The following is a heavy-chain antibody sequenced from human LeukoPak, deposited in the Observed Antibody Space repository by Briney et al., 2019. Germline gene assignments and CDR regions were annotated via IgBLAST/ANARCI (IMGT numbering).Heavy chain of an antibody. D-gene: IGHD3-22*01. CDR3: ARGGGYYRYYYYGMDV. V-gene: IGHV4-59*01. Sequence: SETLSLTCTVSGGSISSYYWSWIRQPPGKGLEWIGYNYYSGSTNYNPSLKSRVTISVDTSKNQFSLKLSSVSAADTAVYYCARGGGYYRYYYYGMDVWGQGTTVTVSS. CDR2: NYYSGST. CDR1: GGSISSYY. J-gene: IGHJ6*02.